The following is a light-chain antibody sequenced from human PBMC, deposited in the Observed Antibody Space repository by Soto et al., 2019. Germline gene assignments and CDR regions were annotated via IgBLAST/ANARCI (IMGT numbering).Light chain of an antibody. J-gene: IGKJ1*01. CDR1: QNIDIY. CDR3: QQTFNSPHWK. V-gene: IGKV1-39*01. CDR2: GAS. Sequence: DIQMTQSPSSLSASVGDTVTITCRASQNIDIYLNWYQQKPGTAPKVLISGASSLQRGVPSRFSGSGSGKEFTLTINNLQPEDFASYFCQQTFNSPHWKFGKGTKVDI.